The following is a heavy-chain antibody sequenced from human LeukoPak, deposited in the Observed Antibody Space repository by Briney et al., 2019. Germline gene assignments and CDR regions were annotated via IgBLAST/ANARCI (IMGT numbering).Heavy chain of an antibody. CDR1: GFTFSSYS. CDR2: ISGTSSYI. Sequence: GGSLRLSCAASGFTFSSYSMNWVRQAPGKGLEWVSSISGTSSYIYYSDSVKGRFTISRDNSKNMVWLQINSPTAEDTATYYCAKDGNWARFEDWGQGTLVTVSS. D-gene: IGHD7-27*01. J-gene: IGHJ4*02. CDR3: AKDGNWARFED. V-gene: IGHV3-21*04.